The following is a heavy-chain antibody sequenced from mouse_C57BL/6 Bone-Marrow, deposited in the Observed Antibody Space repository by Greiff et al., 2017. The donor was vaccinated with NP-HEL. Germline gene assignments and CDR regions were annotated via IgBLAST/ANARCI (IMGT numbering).Heavy chain of an antibody. D-gene: IGHD1-1*01. J-gene: IGHJ3*01. Sequence: VQLQQSGPELVKPGASVKISCKASGYAFSSSWMNWVKQRPGKGLEWIGRIYPGDGDTNYNGKFKGKATLTADKSSSTAYMQLSSLTSEDTAVYFCARRYRAWFANWGQGTLVTVSA. CDR2: IYPGDGDT. CDR3: ARRYRAWFAN. V-gene: IGHV1-82*01. CDR1: GYAFSSSW.